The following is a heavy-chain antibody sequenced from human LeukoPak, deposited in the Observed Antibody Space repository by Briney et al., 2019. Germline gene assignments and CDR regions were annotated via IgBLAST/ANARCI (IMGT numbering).Heavy chain of an antibody. J-gene: IGHJ5*02. V-gene: IGHV1-69*13. CDR1: GGTFSSYA. CDR2: IIPIFGTA. D-gene: IGHD6-19*01. CDR3: ARDKFRGWMEFEAWFDP. Sequence: GASVKVSCKASGGTFSSYAISWVRQAPGQGLEWMGGIIPIFGTANYAQKFQGRVTITADESTSTAYMELSSLRSEDTAVYYCARDKFRGWMEFEAWFDPWGQGTLVTVSS.